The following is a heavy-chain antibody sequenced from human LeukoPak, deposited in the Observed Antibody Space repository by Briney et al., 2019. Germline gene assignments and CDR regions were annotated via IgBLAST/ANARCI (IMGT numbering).Heavy chain of an antibody. CDR3: ATLRYRYYYYGMDV. D-gene: IGHD1-14*01. J-gene: IGHJ6*02. V-gene: IGHV1-24*01. CDR2: FDPEDGEA. CDR1: GYTLTELS. Sequence: ASVTVSCKVSGYTLTELSMHWVRQAPGKGLEWMGGFDPEDGEAIYAQKFQGRVTMTEDTSTDTAYMELSSLRSEDTAVYYCATLRYRYYYYGMDVWGQGTTVTVSS.